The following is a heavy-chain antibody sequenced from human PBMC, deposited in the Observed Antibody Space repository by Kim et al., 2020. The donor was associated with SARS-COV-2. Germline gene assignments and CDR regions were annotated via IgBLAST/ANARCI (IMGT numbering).Heavy chain of an antibody. J-gene: IGHJ1*01. CDR1: GFTFNSYW. CDR3: DTTTLLMGEG. CDR2: IKGERGSA. V-gene: IGHV3-74*01. Sequence: GGSLRLSCAASGFTFNSYWLHWVRQAPGKGLEWVSRIKGERGSATSADSAQGRFRISNDNAETTLYLQMKIKSLRDKAADYCDTTTLLMGEGWG. D-gene: IGHD3-16*01.